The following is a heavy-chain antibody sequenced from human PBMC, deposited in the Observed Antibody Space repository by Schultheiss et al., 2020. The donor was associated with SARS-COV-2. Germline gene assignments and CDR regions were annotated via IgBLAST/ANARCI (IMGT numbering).Heavy chain of an antibody. V-gene: IGHV4-34*01. CDR1: GGSFSGYY. CDR3: ARDSSGWYGGYFDY. J-gene: IGHJ4*02. Sequence: SETLSLTCAVYGGSFSGYYWSWIRQPPGKGLEWIGYIYHSGSTYYNPSLKSRVTMSVDTSKNQFSLKLSSVTAADTAVYYCARDSSGWYGGYFDYWGQGTLVTVSS. CDR2: IYHSGST. D-gene: IGHD6-19*01.